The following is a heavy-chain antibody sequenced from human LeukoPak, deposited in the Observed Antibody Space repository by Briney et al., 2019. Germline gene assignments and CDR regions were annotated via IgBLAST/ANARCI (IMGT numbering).Heavy chain of an antibody. J-gene: IGHJ6*02. CDR3: GSDRTATVPIGRPQKYYYGMVV. CDR2: INPSRGST. CDR1: RYTFTSYY. D-gene: IGHD4-17*01. V-gene: IGHV1-46*01. Sequence: ASVTVSCAPSRYTFTSYYMRWVRQAPGHGLERVGVINPSRGSTSYAQQFQGRVTVTRDTSTSRVYMGLTRLRSEARAWFSGGSDRTATVPIGRPQKYYYGMVVWGQGTRVTVS.